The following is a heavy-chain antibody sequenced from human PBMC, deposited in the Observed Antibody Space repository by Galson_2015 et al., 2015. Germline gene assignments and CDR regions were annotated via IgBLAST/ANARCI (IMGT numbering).Heavy chain of an antibody. Sequence: SLRLSCAASGFTFSSYWVHWVRQVPGKGMVWVSSINSDGSTTGYADSVKGRFTISRDNAENTLYLQMNSLRAEDTAVYYCARARTVTAHNWFDPWGQGTQVTVSS. CDR2: INSDGSTT. J-gene: IGHJ5*02. V-gene: IGHV3-74*01. D-gene: IGHD2-21*02. CDR1: GFTFSSYW. CDR3: ARARTVTAHNWFDP.